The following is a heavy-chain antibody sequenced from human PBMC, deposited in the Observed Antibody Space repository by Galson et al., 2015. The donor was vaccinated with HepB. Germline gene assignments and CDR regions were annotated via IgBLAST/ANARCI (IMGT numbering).Heavy chain of an antibody. CDR3: AKDPPPYCGGDCLYFDY. Sequence: SLRLSCAASGFTFSSYAMSRVRQAPGKGLEWVSAISGSGGSTYYADSVKGRFTISRDNSKNTLYLQMNSLRAEDTAVYYCAKDPPPYCGGDCLYFDYWGQGTLVTVSS. CDR1: GFTFSSYA. J-gene: IGHJ4*02. CDR2: ISGSGGST. V-gene: IGHV3-23*01. D-gene: IGHD2-21*02.